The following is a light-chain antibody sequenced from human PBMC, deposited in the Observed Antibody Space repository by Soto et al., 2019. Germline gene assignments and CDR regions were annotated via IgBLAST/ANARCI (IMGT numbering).Light chain of an antibody. J-gene: IGKJ3*01. Sequence: DIQMTQSPSTLSASVGDRVTITCLASQSISSWLAWYHQKPGKAPKLLIYKSSSLESGVPSRFSGSGSGTEFTLTISSLQPDDLATYYCQQYNSSPFTFGPWTKVDIK. CDR3: QQYNSSPFT. V-gene: IGKV1-5*03. CDR2: KSS. CDR1: QSISSW.